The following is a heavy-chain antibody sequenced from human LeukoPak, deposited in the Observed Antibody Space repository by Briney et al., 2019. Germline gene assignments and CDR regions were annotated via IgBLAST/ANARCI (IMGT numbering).Heavy chain of an antibody. J-gene: IGHJ4*02. CDR1: GFNFSSYD. V-gene: IGHV3-48*03. D-gene: IGHD2-2*01. CDR3: ARKYCSTTSCLFDN. Sequence: GGSLRLSCAASGFNFSSYDMNWVRQAPGKGLQWVSDISSSGTTIYYADSVKGRFTISRDNAKNSLYLQMNSLRAEDTAVYYCARKYCSTTSCLFDNWGQGTLVTVSS. CDR2: ISSSGTTI.